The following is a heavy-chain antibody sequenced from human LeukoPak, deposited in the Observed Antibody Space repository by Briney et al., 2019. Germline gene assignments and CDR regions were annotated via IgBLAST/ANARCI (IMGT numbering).Heavy chain of an antibody. Sequence: PGESLRLSCAASGFSFSSNAMSWVRQAPGKGLEWVSAIINSGGSTYYADSVKGRFTISRDNSKNTLYLQMNSLRAEDTALYYCAKDIYGDYGGLDYWGQGTLVTVSS. CDR2: IINSGGST. J-gene: IGHJ4*02. D-gene: IGHD4-17*01. CDR1: GFSFSSNA. V-gene: IGHV3-23*01. CDR3: AKDIYGDYGGLDY.